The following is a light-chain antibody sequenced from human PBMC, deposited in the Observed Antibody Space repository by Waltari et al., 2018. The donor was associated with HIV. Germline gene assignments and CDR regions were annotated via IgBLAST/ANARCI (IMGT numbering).Light chain of an antibody. J-gene: IGKJ1*01. CDR1: QGISTW. Sequence: DIQMTQSQSSVSASVGDRVTITFRASQGISTWLAWYQQKPGKAPNLLIYAASSLQSGVPLRFSGSGSGIDFTLTISSVQPDDFATYFCQQTNSFPLTFGQGTKVELK. V-gene: IGKV1-12*01. CDR2: AAS. CDR3: QQTNSFPLT.